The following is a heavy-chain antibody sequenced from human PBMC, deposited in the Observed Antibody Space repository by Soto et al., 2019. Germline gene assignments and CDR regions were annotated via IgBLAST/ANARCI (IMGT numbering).Heavy chain of an antibody. CDR2: ISYDGSNK. Sequence: GGSLRLSCAASGFTFSSYGMHWVRQAPGKGLEWVAVISYDGSNKYYADSVKGRFTISRDNSKNTLYPQMNSLRAEDTAVYYCAKAGCSGGSCYPPSAMDVWGQGTTVTVSS. CDR1: GFTFSSYG. D-gene: IGHD2-15*01. J-gene: IGHJ6*02. V-gene: IGHV3-30*18. CDR3: AKAGCSGGSCYPPSAMDV.